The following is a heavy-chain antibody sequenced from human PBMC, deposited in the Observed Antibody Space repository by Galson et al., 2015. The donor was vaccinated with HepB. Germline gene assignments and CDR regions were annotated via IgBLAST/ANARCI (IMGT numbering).Heavy chain of an antibody. Sequence: SLRLSCAASGFSFSSYAMSWVRQAPGKGLEWVSAISSSGANTYYADSVKGRFAISRDNSKHTLYLQMNSLRAEDTAVYYCAKVGQQLVRGLYYYYGMDVWGQGNTVTVSS. J-gene: IGHJ6*02. CDR2: ISSSGANT. D-gene: IGHD6-13*01. V-gene: IGHV3-23*01. CDR3: AKVGQQLVRGLYYYYGMDV. CDR1: GFSFSSYA.